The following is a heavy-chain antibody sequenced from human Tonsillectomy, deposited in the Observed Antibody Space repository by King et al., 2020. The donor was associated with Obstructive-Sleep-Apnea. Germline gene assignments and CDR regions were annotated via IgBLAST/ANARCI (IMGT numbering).Heavy chain of an antibody. D-gene: IGHD3-22*01. CDR1: GFTFSDYY. J-gene: IGHJ6*02. Sequence: VQLVESGGGLVKPGGSLRLSCAASGFTFSDYYMSWLRQAPGKGLEWVSHISSSGTTIYNADSVKGRLTISRDNAKKSLYLQMNNLRAEDTAVYYCARLVVVNYGMDVWGQGTTVTVSS. V-gene: IGHV3-11*01. CDR2: ISSSGTTI. CDR3: ARLVVVNYGMDV.